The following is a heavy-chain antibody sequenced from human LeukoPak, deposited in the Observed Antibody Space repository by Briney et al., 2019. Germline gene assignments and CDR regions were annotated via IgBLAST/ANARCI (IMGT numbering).Heavy chain of an antibody. CDR1: GFTFSSHW. CDR2: IRQDGGLK. J-gene: IGHJ4*02. Sequence: PGGSLRLSCTASGFTFSSHWMSWVRQAPGKGLEWVANIRQDGGLKHYVDSVKGRFTISRDNAENSLYLQMNSPRAEDTAVYYCAREIVGAIKSYFDYWGQGTLVTASS. CDR3: AREIVGAIKSYFDY. D-gene: IGHD1-26*01. V-gene: IGHV3-7*01.